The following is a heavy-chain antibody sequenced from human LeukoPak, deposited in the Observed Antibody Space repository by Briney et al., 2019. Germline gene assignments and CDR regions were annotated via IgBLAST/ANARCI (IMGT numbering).Heavy chain of an antibody. CDR3: ARGRRVSYYDSSGYYFVY. D-gene: IGHD3-22*01. Sequence: PSETLSLTCAVYGGSFSGYYWSWLRQPPGKGLEWIGEINHSGSTNYNPSLKSRVTISVDTSKNQFSLKLSSVTAADTAVYYCARGRRVSYYDSSGYYFVYWGQGTLVTVSS. CDR2: INHSGST. V-gene: IGHV4-34*01. CDR1: GGSFSGYY. J-gene: IGHJ4*02.